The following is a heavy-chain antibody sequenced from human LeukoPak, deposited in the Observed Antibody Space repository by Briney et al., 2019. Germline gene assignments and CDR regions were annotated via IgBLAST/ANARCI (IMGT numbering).Heavy chain of an antibody. D-gene: IGHD1-20*01. CDR3: ARASEYKWNSYYYYMDV. CDR1: GYTFTSYD. CDR2: MNPNSGNT. V-gene: IGHV1-8*03. Sequence: EASVKVSCKASGYTFTSYDINWVRQATGQGLEWMGWMNPNSGNTGYAQKFQGRVTITRNTSISTAYMELSSLRSEDTAVYYCARASEYKWNSYYYYMDVWGKGTTVTVSS. J-gene: IGHJ6*03.